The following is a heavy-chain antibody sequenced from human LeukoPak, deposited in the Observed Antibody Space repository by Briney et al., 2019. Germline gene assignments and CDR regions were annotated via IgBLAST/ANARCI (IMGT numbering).Heavy chain of an antibody. CDR3: ARDLEVTSSGSFDY. CDR2: ISYDGSNK. J-gene: IGHJ4*02. Sequence: GRSLRLSCAASGFTFSSYAMHWVRQAPGKRLEWVAVISYDGSNKYYADSVKGRFTISRDNAKNSLYLQMNSLRAEDTAVYYCARDLEVTSSGSFDYWGQGTLVTVSS. CDR1: GFTFSSYA. D-gene: IGHD1-26*01. V-gene: IGHV3-30-3*01.